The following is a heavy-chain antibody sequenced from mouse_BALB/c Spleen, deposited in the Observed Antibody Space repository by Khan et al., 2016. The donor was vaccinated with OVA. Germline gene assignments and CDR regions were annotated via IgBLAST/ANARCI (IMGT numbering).Heavy chain of an antibody. D-gene: IGHD1-2*01. CDR3: ARTARIKY. CDR2: ISYSGST. Sequence: QLKESGPGLVKPSQSLSLTCTVTGYSITSGYGWNWIRQFPGNKLEWMGYISYSGSTNYNPSLKSRISITRETSKNQFFLQLNSVTTEDTATYYCARTARIKYWGQGTTLTVSS. J-gene: IGHJ2*01. CDR1: GYSITSGYG. V-gene: IGHV3-2*02.